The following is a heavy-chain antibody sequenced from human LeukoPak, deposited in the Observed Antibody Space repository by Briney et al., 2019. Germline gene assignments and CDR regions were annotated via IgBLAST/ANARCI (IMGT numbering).Heavy chain of an antibody. V-gene: IGHV4-39*01. D-gene: IGHD6-19*01. CDR2: MSYSGSA. Sequence: SETRSLTCTVSGVSISSITDYWGWIRQPPGKGLEWIGSMSYSGSAYYNPSLKSRVTISADKSKNQFSLKLNSVTAADSAVYYCGRPAPAMAGWGRALDIWGHGTMVTVAS. CDR1: GVSISSITDY. J-gene: IGHJ3*02. CDR3: GRPAPAMAGWGRALDI.